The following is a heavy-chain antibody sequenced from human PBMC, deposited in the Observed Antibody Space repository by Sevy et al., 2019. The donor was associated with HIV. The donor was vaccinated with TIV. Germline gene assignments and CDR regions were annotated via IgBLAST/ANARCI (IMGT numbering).Heavy chain of an antibody. D-gene: IGHD6-13*01. J-gene: IGHJ4*02. CDR3: AKDIGDTSSWGMDY. CDR1: GFTFDDYT. V-gene: IGHV3-43*01. CDR2: ISWDGGST. Sequence: GGSLRLSCAASGFTFDDYTMHWVRQAPGKGLEWVSLISWDGGSTYYADSVKGRFTISRDNSKNSLYLQMNRLRTEDTGSYYCAKDIGDTSSWGMDYWGQGTLVTVSS.